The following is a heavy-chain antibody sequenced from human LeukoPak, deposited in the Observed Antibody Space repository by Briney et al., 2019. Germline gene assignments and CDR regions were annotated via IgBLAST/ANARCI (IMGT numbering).Heavy chain of an antibody. CDR3: TRDCNDYGDPDGFDI. Sequence: GGSLRLSCAASGFTFSDFAMNWVRQAPGKGLEWVSSITRVSTYIYYAESLEGRFTISRDNAKNLLYLQLSSLRGEDTGIYYCTRDCNDYGDPDGFDIWGHGTVVTVSS. CDR2: ITRVSTYI. CDR1: GFTFSDFA. J-gene: IGHJ3*02. V-gene: IGHV3-21*01. D-gene: IGHD4-17*01.